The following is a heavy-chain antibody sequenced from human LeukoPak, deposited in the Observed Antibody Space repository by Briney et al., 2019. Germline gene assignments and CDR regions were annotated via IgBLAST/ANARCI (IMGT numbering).Heavy chain of an antibody. D-gene: IGHD3-9*01. Sequence: GGSLRLSCAASGFTFSSYGMHWVRQAPGKGLEWVAFIRYDGSNKYYADSVKGRFTISRDNSKNTLYLQMNSPRAEDTAVYYCAKGAYDILTGYYKADYYYYMDVWGKGTTVTISS. CDR1: GFTFSSYG. J-gene: IGHJ6*03. CDR2: IRYDGSNK. CDR3: AKGAYDILTGYYKADYYYYMDV. V-gene: IGHV3-30*02.